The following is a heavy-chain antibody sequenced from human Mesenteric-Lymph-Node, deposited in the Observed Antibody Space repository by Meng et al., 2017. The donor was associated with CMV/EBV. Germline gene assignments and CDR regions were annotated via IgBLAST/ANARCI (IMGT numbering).Heavy chain of an antibody. CDR2: IYYSGTT. CDR3: AKDEPAAALYYYAMDV. V-gene: IGHV4-61*01. Sequence: SETLSLTCSVSGDSVSSGSYYWSWIRQPPGKGLEWIGYIYYSGTTNYNPSLKSRVTISIDTSRNQFSVKLSSVTAADTAVYYCAKDEPAAALYYYAMDVWGQGTTVTVSS. D-gene: IGHD2-2*01. CDR1: GDSVSSGSYY. J-gene: IGHJ6*02.